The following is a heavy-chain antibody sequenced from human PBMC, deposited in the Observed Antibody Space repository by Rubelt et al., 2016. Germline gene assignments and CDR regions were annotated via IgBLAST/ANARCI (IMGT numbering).Heavy chain of an antibody. Sequence: GGGLVQPGGSLRLSCAASGFTFSTYAMTWVRQAPGKGLEWVSSVSNGASTTNYADSVKGRFTISRDNSKNTLYVQMRSLRAEDTAVYYCAKDPGMAVAGRAYLYFNLWGRGTLVTVSS. V-gene: IGHV3-23*01. D-gene: IGHD6-19*01. J-gene: IGHJ2*01. CDR3: AKDPGMAVAGRAYLYFNL. CDR1: GFTFSTYA. CDR2: VSNGASTT.